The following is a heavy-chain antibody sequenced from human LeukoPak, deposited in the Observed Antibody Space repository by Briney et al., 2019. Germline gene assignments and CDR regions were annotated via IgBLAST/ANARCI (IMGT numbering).Heavy chain of an antibody. CDR3: ASALKRGSAGTLIDH. V-gene: IGHV1-8*01. J-gene: IGHJ4*02. Sequence: ASVTVSFKASGYSFTIHDINWVRQAPGQGLEWMGWMNPNSGNTGYAQKFQDRVTMTRNTSISTAYLELSSLGSEDTAMYYCASALKRGSAGTLIDHWGQGTLVTVSS. D-gene: IGHD6-13*01. CDR1: GYSFTIHD. CDR2: MNPNSGNT.